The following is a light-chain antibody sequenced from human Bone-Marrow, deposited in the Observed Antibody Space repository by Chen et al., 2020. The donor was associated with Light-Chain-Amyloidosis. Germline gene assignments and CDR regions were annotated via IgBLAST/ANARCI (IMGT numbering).Light chain of an antibody. CDR3: QSYQGSSQGV. J-gene: IGLJ3*02. Sequence: NFLLTQPHSVSESPGKTVITSCTRSSGSIATNYVQWYQQRPGSSPTTVIYEDDQTPSGVPDRFSGSIGRAANAATLTISGLKAEDEADYYCQSYQGSSQGVFGGGAKLTVL. CDR1: SGSIATNY. CDR2: EDD. V-gene: IGLV6-57*01.